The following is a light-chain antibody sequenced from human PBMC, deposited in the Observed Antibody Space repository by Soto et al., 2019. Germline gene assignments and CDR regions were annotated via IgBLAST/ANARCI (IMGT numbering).Light chain of an antibody. Sequence: DIALTQSPGTVSASPGGRATLSCRASEIVDSSKLAWYQQRPGQAPRLLIFGASNRPTGIPDRFNGGGSGTDFTLTISRLEPEDFAVYYCQQYGSPPLTFGPGTKVDFK. V-gene: IGKV3-20*01. J-gene: IGKJ3*01. CDR3: QQYGSPPLT. CDR2: GAS. CDR1: EIVDSSK.